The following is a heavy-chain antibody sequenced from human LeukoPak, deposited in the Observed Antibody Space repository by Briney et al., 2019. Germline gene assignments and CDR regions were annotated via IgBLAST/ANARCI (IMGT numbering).Heavy chain of an antibody. Sequence: PSETLSLTCTVSGGSISSYYWSWIRQPPGKGLEWIGYIYYSGSTNYNPSLKSRVTISVDTSKNQFALKLSRGTAADTAVYYCARDSSGWATVFDYWGQGTLVTVSS. CDR1: GGSISSYY. J-gene: IGHJ4*02. CDR3: ARDSSGWATVFDY. V-gene: IGHV4-59*01. CDR2: IYYSGST. D-gene: IGHD6-19*01.